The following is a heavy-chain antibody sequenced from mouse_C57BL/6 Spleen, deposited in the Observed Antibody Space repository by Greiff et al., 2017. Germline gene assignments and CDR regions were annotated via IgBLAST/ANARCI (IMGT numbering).Heavy chain of an antibody. J-gene: IGHJ2*01. V-gene: IGHV1-85*01. Sequence: VQLQQSGPELVKPGASVKLSCKASGYTFTSYDMNWVKQRPGQGLEWIGWIYPRDGSTKYNEKFKGKATLTVDTSSSTAYMELHSLTSADAAVYFCARGPNWDGGYWGQGTTLTVSS. CDR2: IYPRDGST. CDR3: ARGPNWDGGY. D-gene: IGHD4-1*01. CDR1: GYTFTSYD.